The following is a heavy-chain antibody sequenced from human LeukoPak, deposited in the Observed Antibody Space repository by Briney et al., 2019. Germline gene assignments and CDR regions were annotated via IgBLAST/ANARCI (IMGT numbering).Heavy chain of an antibody. J-gene: IGHJ4*02. Sequence: QAGGSLRLSCAASGFTFSSYGMHWVRQAPGKGLEWVSAISGSGGSTYYADSVKGRFTISRDNSKNTLYLQMNSLRAEDTAVYYCAKDQRAAAGIGSNNDYWGQGTLVTVSS. CDR2: ISGSGGST. V-gene: IGHV3-23*01. D-gene: IGHD6-13*01. CDR3: AKDQRAAAGIGSNNDY. CDR1: GFTFSSYG.